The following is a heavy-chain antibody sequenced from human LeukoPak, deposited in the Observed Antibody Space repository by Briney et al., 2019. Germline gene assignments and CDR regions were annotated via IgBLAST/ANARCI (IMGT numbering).Heavy chain of an antibody. Sequence: GSLRLSCAASGFTFSTFYMSWVRQAPGKGLEWVSVHYSGENTNYADSVKGRFTISRDNSKNTLYLQMNSLRAEDTAVYYCAKDRIVATIYLNYYYMDVWGKGTTVTVSS. CDR3: AKDRIVATIYLNYYYMDV. V-gene: IGHV3-53*01. CDR1: GFTFSTFY. J-gene: IGHJ6*03. D-gene: IGHD5-12*01. CDR2: HYSGENT.